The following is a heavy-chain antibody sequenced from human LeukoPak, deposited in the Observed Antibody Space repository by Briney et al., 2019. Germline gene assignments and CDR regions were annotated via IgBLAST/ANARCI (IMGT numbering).Heavy chain of an antibody. D-gene: IGHD4-17*01. V-gene: IGHV4-34*01. CDR2: SNHSGST. Sequence: SETLSLTCEVYGGSFSGYYWTWIRQPPGKGLEWIGESNHSGSTNYNPSLKSRVTISVDTSKNQFSLKLSSVTAADTAVYYCARADYGLKYYFDYWGQGTLVTVSS. CDR1: GGSFSGYY. J-gene: IGHJ4*02. CDR3: ARADYGLKYYFDY.